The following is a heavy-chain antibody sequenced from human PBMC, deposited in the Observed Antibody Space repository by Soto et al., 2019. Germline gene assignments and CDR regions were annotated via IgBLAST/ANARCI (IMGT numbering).Heavy chain of an antibody. CDR2: ISYDGSNK. Sequence: QVQLVESGGGVVQPGRSLRLSCAASGFTFSSYGMHWVRQAPGKGLEWVAVISYDGSNKYYADALKGLFTISRDNSKNTLYLQMNSLRAEDTAVYYCANRGTVTKSMDYWGQGTLVTVSS. V-gene: IGHV3-30*18. CDR1: GFTFSSYG. J-gene: IGHJ4*02. D-gene: IGHD4-17*01. CDR3: ANRGTVTKSMDY.